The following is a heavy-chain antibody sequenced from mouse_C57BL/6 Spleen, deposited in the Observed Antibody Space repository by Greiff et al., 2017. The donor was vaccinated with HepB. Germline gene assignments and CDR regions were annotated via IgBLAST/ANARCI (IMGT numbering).Heavy chain of an antibody. V-gene: IGHV3-6*01. D-gene: IGHD1-1*01. CDR3: AREGDSRGGHAVDY. CDR2: ISYDGSN. CDR1: GYSITSGYY. J-gene: IGHJ4*01. Sequence: VQLQQSGPGLVKPSQSLSLTCSVTGYSITSGYYWNWIRQFPGNKLEWMGYISYDGSNNYNPSLKIRISITRDTTKNQFFLKLNAVTNEDPATYYCAREGDSRGGHAVDYWGQGASVNVSS.